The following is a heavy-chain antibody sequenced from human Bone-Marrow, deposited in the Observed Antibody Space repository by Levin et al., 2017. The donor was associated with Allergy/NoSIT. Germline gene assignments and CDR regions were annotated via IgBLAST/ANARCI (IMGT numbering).Heavy chain of an antibody. V-gene: IGHV3-23*01. CDR3: AKWYYDILTGYDY. Sequence: GESLKISCAASGFTFSSYAMSWVRQAPGKGLEWVSAISGSGGSTYYADSVKGRFTISRDNSKNTLYLQMNSLRAEDTAVYYCAKWYYDILTGYDYWGQGTLVTVSS. CDR2: ISGSGGST. CDR1: GFTFSSYA. J-gene: IGHJ4*02. D-gene: IGHD3-9*01.